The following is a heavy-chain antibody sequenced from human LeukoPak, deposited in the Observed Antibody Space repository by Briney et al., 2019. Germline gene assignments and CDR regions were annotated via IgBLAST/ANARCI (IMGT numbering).Heavy chain of an antibody. CDR1: GFTFSSYG. J-gene: IGHJ6*03. CDR2: LRYDGRKK. CDR3: AKDPRTQYYSYYYMDV. V-gene: IGHV3-30*02. Sequence: GGSLRLSCSASGFTFSSYGIAWVRQAPGKGLGWVAFLRYDGRKKDYVDHVKGRITIAKENSKNTLYLQVNRLRAEDTALYYCAKDPRTQYYSYYYMDVWGKGTTVTISS.